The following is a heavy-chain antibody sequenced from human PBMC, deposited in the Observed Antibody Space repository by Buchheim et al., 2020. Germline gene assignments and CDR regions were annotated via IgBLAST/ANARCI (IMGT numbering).Heavy chain of an antibody. Sequence: EVQLVESGGGLVQPGGSLRLSCAASGFTFSSYWMHWVRQAPGKGLVWVSRINSDGSSTSYADSVKGRFTISRDNAKNTLYLQMNSLRAEDTAVYYCARDEPLYYGSGSYYEAPRYYYYGMDVWGQGTT. CDR3: ARDEPLYYGSGSYYEAPRYYYYGMDV. J-gene: IGHJ6*02. CDR2: INSDGSST. CDR1: GFTFSSYW. V-gene: IGHV3-74*01. D-gene: IGHD3-10*01.